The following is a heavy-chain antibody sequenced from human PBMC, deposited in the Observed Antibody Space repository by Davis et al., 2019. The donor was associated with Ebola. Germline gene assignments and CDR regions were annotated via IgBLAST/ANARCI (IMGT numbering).Heavy chain of an antibody. CDR1: GFTFTSYA. CDR2: ISGSGGTT. V-gene: IGHV3-23*01. J-gene: IGHJ3*02. CDR3: AKDLPPAYCTTTSCYPAEGDAFDI. Sequence: ESLKISCAASGFTFTSYAMSWVRQAPGKGLEWVSSISGSGGTTYYADSVKGRITISRDNSKNTLYLQMNSLRAEDTAVYYCAKDLPPAYCTTTSCYPAEGDAFDIWGQGTMVTVSP. D-gene: IGHD2-2*01.